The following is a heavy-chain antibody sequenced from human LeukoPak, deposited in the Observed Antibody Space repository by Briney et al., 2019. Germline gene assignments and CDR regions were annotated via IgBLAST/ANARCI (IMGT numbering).Heavy chain of an antibody. J-gene: IGHJ4*02. CDR3: AKTPDIVVVTAITGSFDY. D-gene: IGHD2-21*02. V-gene: IGHV3-23*01. Sequence: GALRLSCAASGFTFSSYAMSWVRQAPVKGLEWVSAISGSGGSTYYADSVKGRFTISRDNSKNTLYLQMNSLRAEDTAVYYCAKTPDIVVVTAITGSFDYWGQGTLVTVSS. CDR2: ISGSGGST. CDR1: GFTFSSYA.